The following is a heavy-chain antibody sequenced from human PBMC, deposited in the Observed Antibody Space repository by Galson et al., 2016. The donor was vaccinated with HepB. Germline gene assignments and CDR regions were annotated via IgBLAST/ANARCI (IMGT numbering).Heavy chain of an antibody. CDR2: INAGNGNT. J-gene: IGHJ4*02. Sequence: SVKVSCKASGYSFTRYTIHWVRQAPGQRPEWMGWINAGNGNTKYSQKFQGRVTISRDTSASTACMELSSLRSEDTTVYYCVRSYSGYDHFDYWGQGTLVTVSS. V-gene: IGHV1-3*01. CDR3: VRSYSGYDHFDY. D-gene: IGHD5-12*01. CDR1: GYSFTRYT.